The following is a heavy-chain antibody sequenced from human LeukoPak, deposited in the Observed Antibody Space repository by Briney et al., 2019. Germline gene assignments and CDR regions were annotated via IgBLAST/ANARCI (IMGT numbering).Heavy chain of an antibody. CDR1: GFTFSSYS. D-gene: IGHD3-10*01. J-gene: IGHJ4*02. CDR3: ARETIDGSGSYYSNHFDY. CDR2: ISSSSSTI. V-gene: IGHV3-48*01. Sequence: GGSLRLSCAASGFTFSSYSMNWVRQAPGKGLEWVSYISSSSSTIYYADSVKGRFTISRDNAKNSLYLQMNSLRAEDTAVYYCARETIDGSGSYYSNHFDYWGQGTLVTVSS.